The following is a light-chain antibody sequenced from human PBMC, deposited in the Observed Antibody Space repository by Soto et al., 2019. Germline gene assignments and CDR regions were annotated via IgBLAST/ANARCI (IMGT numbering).Light chain of an antibody. CDR1: SSNIGNNY. Sequence: QSVLTQPPSVSAAPGQKVTISCSGGSSNIGNNYVSWYQQFPGTAPKLLIYDNNKRPSGIPDRFSGSKSGTSATLGITGVQTGDEADYYCGTWDTSLSTMIFGGGTKVTVL. CDR2: DNN. CDR3: GTWDTSLSTMI. V-gene: IGLV1-51*01. J-gene: IGLJ2*01.